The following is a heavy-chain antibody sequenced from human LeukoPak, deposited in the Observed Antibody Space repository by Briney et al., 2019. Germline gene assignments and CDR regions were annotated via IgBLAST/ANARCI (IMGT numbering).Heavy chain of an antibody. CDR1: GGSFSGYY. D-gene: IGHD3-10*01. J-gene: IGHJ4*02. CDR2: INHSGST. Sequence: KPSETLSLTCAVYGGSFSGYYWSWIRQPPGKGLEWIGEINHSGSTNYNPSLKSRVTISVDTSKNQFSLKLSSVTAADTAVYYYARGAYGSGHYVWGQGTLVTVSS. V-gene: IGHV4-34*01. CDR3: ARGAYGSGHYV.